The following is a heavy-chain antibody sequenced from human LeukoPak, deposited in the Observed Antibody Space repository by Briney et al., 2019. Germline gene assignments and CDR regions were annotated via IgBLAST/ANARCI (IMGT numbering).Heavy chain of an antibody. Sequence: GGSLRLSCAASGFTFSSYWMSWVRQAPGKGLEWVANIKKDGSEKYYVDAVKGRFTISRDNAKTSLYLQMNSLRAEDTAVYYCARDLSGIAGYTYGRGIDYWGQGTLVTVSS. J-gene: IGHJ4*02. D-gene: IGHD5-18*01. CDR2: IKKDGSEK. V-gene: IGHV3-7*01. CDR1: GFTFSSYW. CDR3: ARDLSGIAGYTYGRGIDY.